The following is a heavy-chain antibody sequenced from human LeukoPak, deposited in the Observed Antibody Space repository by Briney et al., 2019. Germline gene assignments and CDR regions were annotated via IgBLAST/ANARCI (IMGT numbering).Heavy chain of an antibody. V-gene: IGHV1-2*06. J-gene: IGHJ4*02. CDR3: AREGSSSWAYYFDY. CDR1: GFTFTRYH. CDR2: INPNSGGT. D-gene: IGHD6-13*01. Sequence: ASVKVSCKASGFTFTRYHISWVRQAPGQGLEWMGRINPNSGGTNYAQKFQGRVTMTRDTSISTAYMELSRLRSDDTAVYYCAREGSSSWAYYFDYWGQGTLVTVSS.